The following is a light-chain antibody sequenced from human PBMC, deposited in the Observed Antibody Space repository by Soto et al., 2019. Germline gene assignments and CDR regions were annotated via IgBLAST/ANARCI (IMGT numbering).Light chain of an antibody. Sequence: NFMLTQPHSVSESPGKTITISCTRSSGSIASNYVQWYQQRAGSAPTTVIYEDDQRPSGVPDRFSGSIDSSSNSASLTISGLKTGDEADYYCQSYDSRNEAVVFGGGTKLTVL. CDR1: SGSIASNY. J-gene: IGLJ2*01. CDR2: EDD. CDR3: QSYDSRNEAVV. V-gene: IGLV6-57*04.